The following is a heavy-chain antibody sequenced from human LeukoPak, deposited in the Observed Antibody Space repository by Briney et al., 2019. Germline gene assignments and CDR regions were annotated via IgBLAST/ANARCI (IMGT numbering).Heavy chain of an antibody. Sequence: SETLSLTCTVSGGSISSYYWSWIRQPPGKGLEWVGYIYYSGTTNYNPSLKRRLTISVDTSKTQFSLKLRSVTAADTAVYYCARGTIFGVATNWFDPWGQGTLVTVSS. V-gene: IGHV4-59*01. CDR3: ARGTIFGVATNWFDP. D-gene: IGHD3-3*01. J-gene: IGHJ5*02. CDR2: IYYSGTT. CDR1: GGSISSYY.